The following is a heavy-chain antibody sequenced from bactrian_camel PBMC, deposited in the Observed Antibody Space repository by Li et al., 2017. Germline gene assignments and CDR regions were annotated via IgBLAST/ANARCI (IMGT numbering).Heavy chain of an antibody. CDR1: EYTDSSAC. D-gene: IGHD4*01. V-gene: IGHV3S25*01. CDR2: ISTGSGNT. Sequence: QLVESGGGSVQAGGSLRLSCSASEYTDSSACLGWFRQAPGEEREGVASISTGSGNTYYADSVQGRFIISHDNAKNTVYLQMNILKPEDTATYYCAAHLIYSVACSNYDGRFFGYWGQGTQVTVS. CDR3: AAHLIYSVACSNYDGRFFGY. J-gene: IGHJ6*01.